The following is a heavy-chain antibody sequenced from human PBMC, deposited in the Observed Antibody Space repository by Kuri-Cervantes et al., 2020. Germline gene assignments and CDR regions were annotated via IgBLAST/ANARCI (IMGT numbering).Heavy chain of an antibody. CDR1: GCTFSSYA. Sequence: SVKVSCKASGCTFSSYAISWVRQAPGQGLEWMGGIIPIFGTANYAQKFQGRVTMTRDTSTSTVYMELSSLRSEDTAVYYCARGRQSRLRYFDWYRTYYFDYWGQGTLVTV. D-gene: IGHD3-9*01. CDR3: ARGRQSRLRYFDWYRTYYFDY. J-gene: IGHJ4*02. V-gene: IGHV1-69*05. CDR2: IIPIFGTA.